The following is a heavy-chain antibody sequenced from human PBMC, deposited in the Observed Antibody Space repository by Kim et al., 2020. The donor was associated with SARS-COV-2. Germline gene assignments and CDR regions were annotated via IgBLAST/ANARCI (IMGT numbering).Heavy chain of an antibody. CDR1: GYSFTSYW. CDR2: IYPGDSDT. V-gene: IGHV5-51*01. CDR3: ARRVSELRYFDWLSVDY. J-gene: IGHJ4*02. D-gene: IGHD3-9*01. Sequence: GESLKISCKGSGYSFTSYWIGWVRQMPGKGLEWMGIIYPGDSDTRYSPSFQGQVTISADKSISTAYLQWSSLKASDTAMYYCARRVSELRYFDWLSVDYWGQGTLVTVSS.